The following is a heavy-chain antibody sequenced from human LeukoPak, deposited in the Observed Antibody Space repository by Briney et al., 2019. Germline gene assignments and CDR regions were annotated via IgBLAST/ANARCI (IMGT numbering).Heavy chain of an antibody. V-gene: IGHV3-21*01. CDR1: GFTFSSYS. J-gene: IGHJ6*04. CDR2: ISSSSSYI. D-gene: IGHD3-10*02. CDR3: AELGITMIGGV. Sequence: PGGSLRLSCAASGFTFSSYSMNWVRQAPGKGLEWVSSISSSSSYIYYADSVKGRFTISRDNTKNSLYLQMNSLRAEDTAVYYCAELGITMIGGVWGKGTTVTISS.